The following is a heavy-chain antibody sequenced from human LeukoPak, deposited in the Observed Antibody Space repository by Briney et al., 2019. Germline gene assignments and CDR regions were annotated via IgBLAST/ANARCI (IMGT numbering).Heavy chain of an antibody. J-gene: IGHJ4*02. D-gene: IGHD1-14*01. V-gene: IGHV4-34*01. CDR2: INHSGST. Sequence: SETQSLTCAGYGGSFSGYYWSWIRQPPGKGLEWIGEINHSGSTNYNPSLKSQVTISVDTSKNQFSLKLSSVTAADTAVYYCAREARYHVDYWGQGTLVTVSS. CDR1: GGSFSGYY. CDR3: AREARYHVDY.